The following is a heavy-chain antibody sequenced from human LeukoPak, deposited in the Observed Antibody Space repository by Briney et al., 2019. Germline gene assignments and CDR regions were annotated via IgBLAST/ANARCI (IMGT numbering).Heavy chain of an antibody. D-gene: IGHD3-10*01. CDR3: ARDLVVGLWFGDLGCFDY. Sequence: PGGSLRLSCAASGFTFSSYAMHWVRQAPGKGLEWVAVISYDGSNKYYADSVKGRFTISRDNSKNTLYLQMNSLRAEDTAVYYCARDLVVGLWFGDLGCFDYWGQGTLVTVSS. CDR2: ISYDGSNK. J-gene: IGHJ4*02. CDR1: GFTFSSYA. V-gene: IGHV3-30-3*01.